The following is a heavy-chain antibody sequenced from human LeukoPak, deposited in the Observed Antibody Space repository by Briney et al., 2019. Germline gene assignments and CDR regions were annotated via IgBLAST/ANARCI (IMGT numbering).Heavy chain of an antibody. V-gene: IGHV1-69*04. Sequence: SVKVSCKASGYTFTGYYMHWVRQAPGQGLEWMGRIIPILGIANYAQKFQGRVTITADKSTSTAYMELSSLRSEDTAVYYCARVTGYSSGWYGWSDYWGQGTLVTVSS. D-gene: IGHD6-19*01. CDR3: ARVTGYSSGWYGWSDY. J-gene: IGHJ4*02. CDR1: GYTFTGYY. CDR2: IIPILGIA.